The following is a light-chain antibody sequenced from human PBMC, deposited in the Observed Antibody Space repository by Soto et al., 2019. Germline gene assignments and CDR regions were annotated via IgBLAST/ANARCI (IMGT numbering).Light chain of an antibody. Sequence: SVLTQPPSASGTPGQRVTISCSGSSSNIGSNTVNWYQQLPGTAPKLLIYSNNQRPSGVPDRFSGSKSGTSASLAISGLQSEDEADYYCASWDDSLSGNYVFGTGTKVTVL. CDR2: SNN. CDR1: SSNIGSNT. CDR3: ASWDDSLSGNYV. V-gene: IGLV1-44*01. J-gene: IGLJ1*01.